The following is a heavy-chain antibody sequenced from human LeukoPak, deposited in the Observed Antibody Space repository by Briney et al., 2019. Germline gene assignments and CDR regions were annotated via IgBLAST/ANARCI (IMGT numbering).Heavy chain of an antibody. Sequence: PSETLSLTCTASGGSISSSSYYWGWIRQPPGKGLEWIGEINHGGSTNYNPSLKSRVTISIDTSKNQFSLKLSSVTAADTAFYYCARYLDYGGNSRVFQHWGQGTLVTVSS. CDR1: GGSISSSSYY. CDR3: ARYLDYGGNSRVFQH. CDR2: INHGGST. J-gene: IGHJ1*01. D-gene: IGHD4-23*01. V-gene: IGHV4-39*01.